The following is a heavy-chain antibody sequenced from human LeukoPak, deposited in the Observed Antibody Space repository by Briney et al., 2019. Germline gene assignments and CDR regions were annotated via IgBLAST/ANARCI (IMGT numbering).Heavy chain of an antibody. V-gene: IGHV3-21*01. CDR1: GFTFSAYN. J-gene: IGHJ6*03. CDR2: ITTSSTYV. Sequence: GGSLRLSCAASGFTFSAYNMNWVRRTPGKGLEWVSSITTSSTYVFYADSVRGRFTISRDNAENSLYLQMNSLRDEDTAVYYCARDPYSGGYGAYYYYYMDVWGKGTTVTVSS. CDR3: ARDPYSGGYGAYYYYYMDV. D-gene: IGHD6-19*01.